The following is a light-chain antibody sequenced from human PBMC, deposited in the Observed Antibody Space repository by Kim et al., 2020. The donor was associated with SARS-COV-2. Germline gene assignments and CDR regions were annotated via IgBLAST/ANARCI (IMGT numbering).Light chain of an antibody. CDR1: SGSIAGKY. CDR3: QSYDSSNRV. V-gene: IGLV6-57*03. CDR2: EDN. Sequence: GKRVTSDCPRTSGSIAGKYVEWYQQRPGSAPTTVIYEDNQRPSGVPDRFSGSIDSSSNSASLTISGLKTEDEADYYCQSYDSSNRVFGGGTQLTVL. J-gene: IGLJ3*02.